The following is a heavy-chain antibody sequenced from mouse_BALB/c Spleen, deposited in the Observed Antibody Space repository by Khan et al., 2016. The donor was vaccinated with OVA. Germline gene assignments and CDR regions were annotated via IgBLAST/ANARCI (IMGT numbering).Heavy chain of an antibody. D-gene: IGHD2-14*01. Sequence: QVQLQQSGAELARPGASVKMSCKASGYTFTSYTIHWIKKRPGQGLEWIGYINPSNGYTNYNQKFKDKATLTTDKSSTTAYLQLSSLTSDDAAVDNGVRDGAYHRNDGWFAYWCQGTLVTVSA. CDR2: INPSNGYT. CDR3: VRDGAYHRNDGWFAY. CDR1: GYTFTSYT. J-gene: IGHJ3*01. V-gene: IGHV1-4*01.